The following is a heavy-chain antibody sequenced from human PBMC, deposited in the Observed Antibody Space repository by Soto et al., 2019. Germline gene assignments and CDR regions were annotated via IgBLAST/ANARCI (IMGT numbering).Heavy chain of an antibody. J-gene: IGHJ5*02. CDR2: ISSSGSTI. Sequence: VGSLRLSCAASGFTFSDYYMSWIRQAPGKGLEWVSYISSSGSTIYYADSVKGRFTISRDNAKNSLYLQMNSLRAEDTAVYYCARCQPGSTSCTRGWFDPWGQGTLVTVSS. CDR3: ARCQPGSTSCTRGWFDP. D-gene: IGHD2-2*01. V-gene: IGHV3-11*01. CDR1: GFTFSDYY.